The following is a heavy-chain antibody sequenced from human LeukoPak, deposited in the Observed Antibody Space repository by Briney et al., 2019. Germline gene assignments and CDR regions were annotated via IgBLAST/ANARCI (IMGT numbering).Heavy chain of an antibody. CDR2: ISSSSSYI. D-gene: IGHD6-13*01. Sequence: GGSLRLSCAASGFTFSSYSMNWVRQAPGKGLEWVSSISSSSSYIYYADSVKGRFTISRDNAKNSLYLQMNSLRVEDTAVYYCASFSLKGYDYWGQGTLVTVSS. V-gene: IGHV3-21*01. J-gene: IGHJ4*02. CDR1: GFTFSSYS. CDR3: ASFSLKGYDY.